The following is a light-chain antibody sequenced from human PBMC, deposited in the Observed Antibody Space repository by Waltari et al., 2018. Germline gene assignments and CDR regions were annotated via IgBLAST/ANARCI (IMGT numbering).Light chain of an antibody. CDR2: QDT. CDR1: ILGTKY. CDR3: QALGTGAWV. V-gene: IGLV3-1*01. J-gene: IGLJ3*02. Sequence: SYELTQPPSVSVSPGQTASIPCSGDILGTKYASWYQQKPGQSPLLVIYQDTKRPSGIPERFSGSKSGNAATLTVSGTQAMDEADYYCQALGTGAWVFGGGTKLTVL.